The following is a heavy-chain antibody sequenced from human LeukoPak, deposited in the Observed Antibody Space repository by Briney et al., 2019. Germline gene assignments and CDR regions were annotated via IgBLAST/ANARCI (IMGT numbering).Heavy chain of an antibody. CDR2: ISGSGGNT. CDR3: AKGPVMVRGPFDP. J-gene: IGHJ5*02. Sequence: PGGSLRLSCAASGFTFSSYDIHWLRHAPGKGLEWVSSISGSGGNTYYADSVKCRFTISREYSKNTLYLQMNSLTSEETAVYYCAKGPVMVRGPFDPWGQGALVTVSS. D-gene: IGHD3-10*01. CDR1: GFTFSSYD. V-gene: IGHV3-23*01.